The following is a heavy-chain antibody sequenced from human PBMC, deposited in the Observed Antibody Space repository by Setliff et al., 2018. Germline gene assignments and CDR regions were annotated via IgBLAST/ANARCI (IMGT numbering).Heavy chain of an antibody. CDR1: GYTFSSNA. V-gene: IGHV1-3*01. D-gene: IGHD6-6*01. Sequence: ASVKVSCKASGYTFSSNAFHWVRQAPGQRLEWLGWIHAGSSNTIYSQKLQGRLTITRDTSATTAYMELNSLTSEDTAVYYCARIDPYTAAPGYYFDYWGQGTLVTVSS. J-gene: IGHJ4*02. CDR2: IHAGSSNT. CDR3: ARIDPYTAAPGYYFDY.